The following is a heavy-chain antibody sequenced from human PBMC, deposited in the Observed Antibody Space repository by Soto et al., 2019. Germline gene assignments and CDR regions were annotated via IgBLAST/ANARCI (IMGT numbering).Heavy chain of an antibody. CDR2: VRDKANSYTT. V-gene: IGHV3-72*01. D-gene: IGHD2-21*02. CDR1: GFTFSDHY. J-gene: IGHJ3*02. CDR3: ARLLAYCGGDCFSFAFDI. Sequence: EVQMVEYGGGLVQPGGSLRLSCAASGFTFSDHYMEWVRQAPGKRLEWVGRVRDKANSYTTDYAASVRGRFTISRDDSKNSRYLQMNSLKTEDTAVYYCARLLAYCGGDCFSFAFDIWGQGTMVTVSS.